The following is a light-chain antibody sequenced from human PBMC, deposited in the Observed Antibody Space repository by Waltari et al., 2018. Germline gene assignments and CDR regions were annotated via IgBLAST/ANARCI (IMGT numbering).Light chain of an antibody. J-gene: IGLJ2*01. CDR2: GNS. Sequence: QSGLTQPPSVSGAPGQRVTISCTGSSSNIGAGYDVHWYQLLPGTAPKLLIHGNSNRPSGVPDRFSGSKSVTSASLAITGLQAEDEADYYCQSYDSSLSGSIFGGGTKLTVL. V-gene: IGLV1-40*01. CDR3: QSYDSSLSGSI. CDR1: SSNIGAGYD.